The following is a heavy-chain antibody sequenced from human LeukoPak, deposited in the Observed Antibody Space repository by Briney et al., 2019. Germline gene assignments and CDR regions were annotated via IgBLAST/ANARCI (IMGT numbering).Heavy chain of an antibody. J-gene: IGHJ6*02. CDR2: IYYSGST. D-gene: IGHD3-16*01. CDR1: GGSISSGGYC. V-gene: IGHV4-31*03. Sequence: SETLSLTCTVSGGSISSGGYCWSWIRQHPGKGLEWIGYIYYSGSTYYNPSLKSRVTISVDASENQFSLKLNSVTAADTAVYYCARDGANGMDVWGQGTTVTVSS. CDR3: ARDGANGMDV.